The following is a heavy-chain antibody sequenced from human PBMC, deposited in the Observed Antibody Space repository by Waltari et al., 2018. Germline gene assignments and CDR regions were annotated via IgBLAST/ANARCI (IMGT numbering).Heavy chain of an antibody. CDR2: VDPEDGET. CDR1: GYTFTDYY. CDR3: ATANSRLEYYYDSSGYFDAFDI. D-gene: IGHD3-22*01. V-gene: IGHV1-69-2*01. Sequence: EVQLVQSGAEVKKPGATVKISCKASGYTFTDYYMHWVQQAPGKGLEWMGRVDPEDGETIYAEKFQGRVTITADTSTDTAYMELSSLRSEDTAVYYCATANSRLEYYYDSSGYFDAFDIWGQGTMVTVSS. J-gene: IGHJ3*02.